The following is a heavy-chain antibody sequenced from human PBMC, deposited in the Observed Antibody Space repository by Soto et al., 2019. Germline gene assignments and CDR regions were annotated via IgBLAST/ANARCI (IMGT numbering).Heavy chain of an antibody. CDR1: CGSVSSSSYY. CDR2: IYYSGST. Sequence: PSETLFLTCTLSCGSVSSSSYYLCCIRQPPGKFLECIGGIYYSGSTYYNASLKSRVTISVDTSKNQFSLKLSSVTAADTAVYYCARLTYYDFWSGLAYGGMDVWGQGTTVTVSS. J-gene: IGHJ6*02. V-gene: IGHV4-39*01. CDR3: ARLTYYDFWSGLAYGGMDV. D-gene: IGHD3-3*01.